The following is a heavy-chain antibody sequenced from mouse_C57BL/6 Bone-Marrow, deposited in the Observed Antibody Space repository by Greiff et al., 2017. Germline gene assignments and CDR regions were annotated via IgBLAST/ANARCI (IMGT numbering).Heavy chain of an antibody. D-gene: IGHD1-1*01. J-gene: IGHJ2*01. CDR3: TTPYSYGSSTYYFDY. Sequence: VQLQQSGAELVRPGASVKLSCTASGFNIKDDYMHWVKQRPEQGLEWIGWIDPENGDTEYASKFQGKATITADTSSNTAYLQLSSLTSEDTAVYYCTTPYSYGSSTYYFDYWGQGTTLTVSS. V-gene: IGHV14-4*01. CDR1: GFNIKDDY. CDR2: IDPENGDT.